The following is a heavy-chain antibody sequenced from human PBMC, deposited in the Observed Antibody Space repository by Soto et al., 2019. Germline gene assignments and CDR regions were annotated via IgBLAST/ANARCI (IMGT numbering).Heavy chain of an antibody. CDR2: ISYDGSNK. CDR1: GFTFSSYA. D-gene: IGHD5-18*01. J-gene: IGHJ6*02. CDR3: ARDGIQLWSGYGMDV. V-gene: IGHV3-30-3*01. Sequence: GGSLRLSCAASGFTFSSYAMHWVRQAPGKGLEWVAIISYDGSNKYYADSVKGRFTISRDNSENTLYLQMNTLSAEDTAVYYCARDGIQLWSGYGMDVWGQGTTVTVSS.